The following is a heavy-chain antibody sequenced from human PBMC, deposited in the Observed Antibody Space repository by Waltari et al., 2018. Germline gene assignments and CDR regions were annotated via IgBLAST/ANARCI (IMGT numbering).Heavy chain of an antibody. CDR1: GVSINSHYY. D-gene: IGHD1-26*01. Sequence: QLHLQESGPGLVQPSETLSLTCTVSGVSINSHYYWGWIRQPPGKGLEWIGTFYYTGRTYYSPSLKGRVTISVDTSRNHFSLKLNSVTAADTAVYYCARHAGSYPFDYWGQGALVTVSS. J-gene: IGHJ4*02. CDR2: FYYTGRT. V-gene: IGHV4-39*07. CDR3: ARHAGSYPFDY.